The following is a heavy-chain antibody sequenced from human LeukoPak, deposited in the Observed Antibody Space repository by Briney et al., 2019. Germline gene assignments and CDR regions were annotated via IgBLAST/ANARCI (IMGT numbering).Heavy chain of an antibody. Sequence: GGSLRLSCAASGFTFSSYSMNWVRQAPGKGLEWVSYISSSSSTIYYADSVKGRFTISRDNAKNSLYLQMNSLRAEDTAVYYCARASGRQGITIFGVVIPTPDYWGQGTLVTVSS. D-gene: IGHD3-3*01. CDR2: ISSSSSTI. J-gene: IGHJ4*02. V-gene: IGHV3-48*01. CDR1: GFTFSSYS. CDR3: ARASGRQGITIFGVVIPTPDY.